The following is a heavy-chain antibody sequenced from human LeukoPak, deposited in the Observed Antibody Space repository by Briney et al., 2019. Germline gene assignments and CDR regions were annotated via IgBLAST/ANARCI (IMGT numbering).Heavy chain of an antibody. CDR1: GGSISSGDFY. CDR3: ARDGCGGDCYGAFDI. D-gene: IGHD2-21*02. V-gene: IGHV4-61*02. Sequence: SETLSLTCTVSGGSISSGDFYWSWIRQPAGKGLEWIGRIYTSGSTNYNPSLKSRVTISVDTSKNQFSLKLSSVTAADTAVYYCARDGCGGDCYGAFDIWGQGTMVTVSS. J-gene: IGHJ3*02. CDR2: IYTSGST.